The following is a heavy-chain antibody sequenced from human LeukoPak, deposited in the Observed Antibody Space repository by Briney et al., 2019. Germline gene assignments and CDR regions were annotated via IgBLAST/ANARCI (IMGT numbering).Heavy chain of an antibody. Sequence: GGSLRLSCAASGFSFSNSWMHWVRQAPGKGLVWVSRINSDGTTTYYADSVKGRFTISRDNAKNTLFLQMNSLRAEDTAVYYCARGGKTAILDWGQGTLVTVSS. CDR3: ARGGKTAILD. J-gene: IGHJ4*02. CDR2: INSDGTTT. CDR1: GFSFSNSW. V-gene: IGHV3-74*01. D-gene: IGHD2/OR15-2a*01.